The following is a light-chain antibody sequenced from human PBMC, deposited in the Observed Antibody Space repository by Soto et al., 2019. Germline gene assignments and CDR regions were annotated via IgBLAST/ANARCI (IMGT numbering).Light chain of an antibody. V-gene: IGKV3-15*01. CDR2: KTS. J-gene: IGKJ4*01. CDR3: QQYAGWPLT. CDR1: QSIGTN. Sequence: EVVMTQSPATVSVSPAERTSLSCRASQSIGTNLGWYQQKPGQAPRLLISKTSTRATGVPARFSGSGSGTEFTLTISSLQSQDIAVYYCQQYAGWPLTFGGGTKVDIK.